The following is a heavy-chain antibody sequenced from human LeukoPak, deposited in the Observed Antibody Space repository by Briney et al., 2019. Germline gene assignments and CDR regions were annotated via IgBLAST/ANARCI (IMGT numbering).Heavy chain of an antibody. D-gene: IGHD6-19*01. V-gene: IGHV4-61*02. J-gene: IGHJ4*02. CDR1: GGSISSGSYY. Sequence: SETLSLTCSVSGGSISSGSYYWSWIRQPAGKGLEWIGRIYTSGSTNYNPSLKSRVTISVDTSKNQFSLELSSVTAADTAVYYCARLIAVSRTTDYFDYWGQGTLVTVSS. CDR2: IYTSGST. CDR3: ARLIAVSRTTDYFDY.